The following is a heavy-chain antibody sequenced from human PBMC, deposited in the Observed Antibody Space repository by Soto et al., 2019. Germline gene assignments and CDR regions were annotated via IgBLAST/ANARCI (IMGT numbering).Heavy chain of an antibody. V-gene: IGHV5-51*01. D-gene: IGHD3-22*01. CDR2: IYPGDSDT. CDR3: ARPADSSGYSDY. J-gene: IGHJ4*02. Sequence: GESLKISCKASGYSFTSYWIGLVRQMPGKGLEWMGIIYPGDSDTRYSPSFQGQVTISAEKSISTAYLQWSSLKASDTAMYYCARPADSSGYSDYCGQGTLLTVSS. CDR1: GYSFTSYW.